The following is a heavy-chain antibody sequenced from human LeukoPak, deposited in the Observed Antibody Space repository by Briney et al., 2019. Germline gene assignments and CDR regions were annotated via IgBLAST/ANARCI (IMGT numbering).Heavy chain of an antibody. Sequence: PGGSLRLSCAASGFTSSSYGMHWVRQAPGKGLEWVAVIWYDGSNKYYADSVKGRFTISRDNSKNTLYLQMNSLRAEDTAVYYCARDIQYYYDSSGYLNWFDPWGQGTLVTVSS. CDR1: GFTSSSYG. V-gene: IGHV3-33*01. D-gene: IGHD3-22*01. J-gene: IGHJ5*02. CDR3: ARDIQYYYDSSGYLNWFDP. CDR2: IWYDGSNK.